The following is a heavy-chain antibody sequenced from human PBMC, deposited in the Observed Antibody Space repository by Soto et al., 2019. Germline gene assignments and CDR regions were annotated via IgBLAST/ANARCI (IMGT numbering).Heavy chain of an antibody. CDR1: GGSISSSSYY. V-gene: IGHV4-39*01. J-gene: IGHJ3*02. Sequence: PSETLSLTCTVSGGSISSSSYYWGWIRQPPGKGLEWIGSIYYSGSTYYNPSLKSRVTISVDTSKNQFSLKLSSVTAADTAVYYCARSDMTTVTTDAFDIWGQGTMVTVSS. CDR2: IYYSGST. D-gene: IGHD4-17*01. CDR3: ARSDMTTVTTDAFDI.